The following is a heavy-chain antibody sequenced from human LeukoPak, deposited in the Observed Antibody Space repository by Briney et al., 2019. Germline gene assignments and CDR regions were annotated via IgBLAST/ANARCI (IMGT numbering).Heavy chain of an antibody. Sequence: PGGSLRLSCPASGFTFSNYGMSWVRQTPGKGLEWVSTISGSGGSTYYADSVKGRFTISRDNSKNTLYLQMNSLRAEDTAVYYCAELGITMIGGVWGKGTTVTISS. CDR3: AELGITMIGGV. CDR1: GFTFSNYG. D-gene: IGHD3-10*02. V-gene: IGHV3-23*01. CDR2: ISGSGGST. J-gene: IGHJ6*04.